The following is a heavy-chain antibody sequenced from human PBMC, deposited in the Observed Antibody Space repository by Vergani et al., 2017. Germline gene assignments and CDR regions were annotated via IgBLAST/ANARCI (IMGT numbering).Heavy chain of an antibody. CDR1: GYTFTGYY. Sequence: QVQLVQSGAEVKKPGASVKVSCKASGYTFTGYYMHWVRQAPGQGLEWMGWINPNSGGTNYAQKFQGRVTMTEDTSTDTAYMELSSLRSEDTAVYYCATDPMVRGVGDVWGQGTTVTVSS. CDR2: INPNSGGT. V-gene: IGHV1-2*02. D-gene: IGHD3-10*01. CDR3: ATDPMVRGVGDV. J-gene: IGHJ6*02.